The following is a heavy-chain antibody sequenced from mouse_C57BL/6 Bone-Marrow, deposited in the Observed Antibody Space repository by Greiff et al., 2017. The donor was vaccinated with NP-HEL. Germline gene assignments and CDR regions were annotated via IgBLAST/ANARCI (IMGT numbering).Heavy chain of an antibody. CDR1: GYTFTSYW. V-gene: IGHV1-64*01. CDR2: IHPNSGST. Sequence: VQLQQPGAELVKPGASVKLSCKASGYTFTSYWMHWVKQRPGQGLEWIGMIHPNSGSTNYNEKFKSKATLTVDKSSSTAYMQLSSLTSEDSAVYYCARSGYYYGSSYVFDYWGQGTTLTVSS. J-gene: IGHJ2*01. D-gene: IGHD1-1*01. CDR3: ARSGYYYGSSYVFDY.